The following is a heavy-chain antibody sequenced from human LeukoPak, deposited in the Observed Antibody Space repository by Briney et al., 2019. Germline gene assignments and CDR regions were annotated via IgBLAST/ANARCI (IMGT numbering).Heavy chain of an antibody. CDR3: ARVHSGYVPSFDY. CDR1: GFTFSSYE. Sequence: GGSLRLSCAASGFTFSSYEMNWVRQAPGKGLEWVSYISSSGSTIYYADSVKGRFTISRDNAKNSLYLQMNSLRAEDTAVYYCARVHSGYVPSFDYWGQGTLVTVSS. CDR2: ISSSGSTI. J-gene: IGHJ4*02. V-gene: IGHV3-48*03. D-gene: IGHD5-12*01.